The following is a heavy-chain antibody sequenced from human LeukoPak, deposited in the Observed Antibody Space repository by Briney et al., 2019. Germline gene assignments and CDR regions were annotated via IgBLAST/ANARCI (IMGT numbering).Heavy chain of an antibody. CDR2: TSNSGSST. CDR3: ARADRTSWFDY. J-gene: IGHJ4*02. Sequence: GGSLRLSCAASRFTFSDYYMVWIRQAPGKGLEWVSYTSNSGSSTKYADSVKGRFTSSRDNAKNSLSLQMNSVRPEDTAVYYCARADRTSWFDYWGQGTLVTVSS. CDR1: RFTFSDYY. D-gene: IGHD2-2*01. V-gene: IGHV3-11*05.